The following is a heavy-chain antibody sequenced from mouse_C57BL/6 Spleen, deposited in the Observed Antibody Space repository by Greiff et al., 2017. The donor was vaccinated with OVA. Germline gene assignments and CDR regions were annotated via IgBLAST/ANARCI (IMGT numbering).Heavy chain of an antibody. CDR2: INPSSGYT. D-gene: IGHD1-1*01. Sequence: QVQLQQSGAELARPGASVKMSCKASGYTFTSYTMHWVKQRPGQGLEWIGYINPSSGYTKYNQKFKDKATLTADKSSSTAYMQLSSLTSEDSAVYYCARLHYGSSSFDYWGQGTTLTVSS. J-gene: IGHJ2*01. CDR1: GYTFTSYT. CDR3: ARLHYGSSSFDY. V-gene: IGHV1-4*01.